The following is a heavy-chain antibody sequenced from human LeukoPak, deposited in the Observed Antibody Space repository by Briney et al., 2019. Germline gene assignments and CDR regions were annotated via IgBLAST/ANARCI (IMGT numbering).Heavy chain of an antibody. Sequence: ASVKVSCKASGYTFTSYYMHWVRQAPGEGLEWMGIINPSGGSTSYAQKFQGRVTMTRDMSTSTVYMELSSLRSEDTAVYYCARLVSVGATDYWGQGTLVTVSS. D-gene: IGHD1-26*01. J-gene: IGHJ4*02. CDR1: GYTFTSYY. V-gene: IGHV1-46*01. CDR2: INPSGGST. CDR3: ARLVSVGATDY.